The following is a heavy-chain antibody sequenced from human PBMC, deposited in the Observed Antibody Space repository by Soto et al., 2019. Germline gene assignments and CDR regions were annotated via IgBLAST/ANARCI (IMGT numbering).Heavy chain of an antibody. CDR2: IKSKADGGTT. V-gene: IGHV3-15*07. J-gene: IGHJ6*02. CDR1: GFTFSNAW. CDR3: TMNYGPRRDYYYGMDV. Sequence: PGGSLKLSCAASGFTFSNAWMNWVRQAPGKGLEWVGRIKSKADGGTTDYAAPVKGRFTISRDDSKDTLYLQMNSLKTEDTAVYYCTMNYGPRRDYYYGMDVWGQGTTVTVSS. D-gene: IGHD3-10*01.